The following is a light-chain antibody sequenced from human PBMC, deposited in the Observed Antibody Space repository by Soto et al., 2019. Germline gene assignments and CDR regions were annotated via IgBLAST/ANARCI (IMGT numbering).Light chain of an antibody. Sequence: QSALTQPASVSGSPGQSITISCTGTSSDVGGYNYVSWSQQHPGKAPKLLISEVSNRPSGVSNRFSGSKSGNTASLTISGLQADDEADYYCSPYTASSTLLFGTGTKLTV. V-gene: IGLV2-14*03. CDR2: EVS. CDR3: SPYTASSTLL. CDR1: SSDVGGYNY. J-gene: IGLJ1*01.